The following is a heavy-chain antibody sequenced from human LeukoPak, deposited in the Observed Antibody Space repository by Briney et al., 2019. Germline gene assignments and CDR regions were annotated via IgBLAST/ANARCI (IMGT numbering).Heavy chain of an antibody. CDR3: ARREVAAAFDY. Sequence: GESLKISCKSSGYRFTSYWIGWVRQMPGKGLEWMGVIYPGDSDTRYSPSFQGQVTISADKSISTAYLQWSSLKASDTAMYYCARREVAAAFDYWGQGTLVTVSS. J-gene: IGHJ4*02. V-gene: IGHV5-51*01. CDR1: GYRFTSYW. CDR2: IYPGDSDT. D-gene: IGHD6-13*01.